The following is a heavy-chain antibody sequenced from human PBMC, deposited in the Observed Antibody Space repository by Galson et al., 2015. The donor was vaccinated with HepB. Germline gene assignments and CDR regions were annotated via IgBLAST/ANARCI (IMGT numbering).Heavy chain of an antibody. CDR1: GDSISRGGYY. D-gene: IGHD2-2*01. CDR3: ARVKVGHSTPFEY. Sequence: TCTVSGDSISRGGYYWGWIRQHPGKGLEWIGYIYYTGEKFYNPSLKSRVVISGDTSRNQFSLNLNSATAADTAVYYCARVKVGHSTPFEYWGQGILVTVSS. CDR2: IYYTGEK. V-gene: IGHV4-31*03. J-gene: IGHJ4*02.